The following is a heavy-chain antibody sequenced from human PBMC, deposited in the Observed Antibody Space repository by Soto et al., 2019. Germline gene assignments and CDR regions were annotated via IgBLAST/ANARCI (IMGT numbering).Heavy chain of an antibody. D-gene: IGHD1-7*01. CDR2: TRNKANSYTT. V-gene: IGHV3-72*01. CDR3: VTSPVGTTKSPFDY. CDR1: GFTFSDHY. J-gene: IGHJ4*02. Sequence: SGGSLRLSCAASGFTFSDHYMDWVRQAPGKGLEWVGRTRNKANSYTTEYAASVKGRFTISRDDSKNSLYLQMNSLKTEDTAVYYCVTSPVGTTKSPFDYWGQGTLVTVSS.